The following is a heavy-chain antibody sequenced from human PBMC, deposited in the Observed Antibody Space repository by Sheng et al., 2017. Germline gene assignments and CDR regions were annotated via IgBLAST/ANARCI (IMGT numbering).Heavy chain of an antibody. V-gene: IGHV3-48*03. D-gene: IGHD4-17*01. CDR1: GFTFSSYE. CDR3: ARDRHYGDSGVQKADAFDI. CDR2: ISSSGSTI. J-gene: IGHJ3*02. Sequence: PGGSLRLSCAASGFTFSSYEMNWVRQAPGKGLEWVSYISSSGSTIYYADSVKGRFTISRDNAKNSLYLQMNSLRAEDTAVYYCARDRHYGDSGVQKADAFDIWGQGTMVTVSS.